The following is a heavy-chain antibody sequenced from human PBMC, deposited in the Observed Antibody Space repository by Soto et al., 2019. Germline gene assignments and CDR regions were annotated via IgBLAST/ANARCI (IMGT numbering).Heavy chain of an antibody. J-gene: IGHJ6*02. CDR3: ARDKDRLQLGGNYYYIMDV. D-gene: IGHD1-1*01. CDR2: IIPIFPTP. V-gene: IGHV1-69*05. CDR1: GGTFRTNA. Sequence: QVQLVQSGAEVKKPGSSVKISCKASGGTFRTNAFSWVRQAPGQGLEWMGGIIPIFPTPDYAQKFQSRVTITTDESTTTTYMELSSLRSEDTAIFYCARDKDRLQLGGNYYYIMDVWGQGTTVTVSS.